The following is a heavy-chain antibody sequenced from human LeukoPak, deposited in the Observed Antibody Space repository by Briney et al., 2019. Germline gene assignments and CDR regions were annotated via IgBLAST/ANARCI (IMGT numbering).Heavy chain of an antibody. Sequence: GGSLRLSCAASGFTVITNDMTWVRQPPGKGLEWVSVLYSDGNTKYSDSVQGRFTISRDNSKNTLYLEMNSLSPDDTAVYYCARGVEPLAANTLAYWGQGTLVTVSS. D-gene: IGHD1-14*01. CDR3: ARGVEPLAANTLAY. CDR2: LYSDGNT. CDR1: GFTVITND. V-gene: IGHV3-53*01. J-gene: IGHJ4*02.